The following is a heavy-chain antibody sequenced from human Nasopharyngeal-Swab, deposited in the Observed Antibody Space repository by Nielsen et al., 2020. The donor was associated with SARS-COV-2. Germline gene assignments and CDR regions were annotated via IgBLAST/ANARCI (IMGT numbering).Heavy chain of an antibody. CDR1: GGSISSYY. CDR2: IYYSGST. Sequence: SETLSLTCTVSGGSISSYYWSWIRQPPGKGLEWIGYIYYSGSTNYNPSLKSRVTISVDTSKNQFSLKLSSVTAADTAVYYCARVGRPRYCSSTSCYGYNWFDPWGQGTLVTVSS. CDR3: ARVGRPRYCSSTSCYGYNWFDP. V-gene: IGHV4-59*01. D-gene: IGHD2-2*01. J-gene: IGHJ5*02.